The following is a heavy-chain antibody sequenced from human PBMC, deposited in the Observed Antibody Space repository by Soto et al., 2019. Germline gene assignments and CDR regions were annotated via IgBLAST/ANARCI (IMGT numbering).Heavy chain of an antibody. V-gene: IGHV3-23*01. CDR1: GFTFSDYA. J-gene: IGHJ2*01. Sequence: EVQLLESGGGLARPGGSLTLSCVASGFTFSDYAMTVVCHAPGKGLEWVATISATGGDIEYTDSLKGRFTISRDNSKNTLYLQRNGLTSDDTAVHYCAKVAGGLGYFDLWGRGTLVTVSS. CDR3: AKVAGGLGYFDL. CDR2: ISATGGDI. D-gene: IGHD3-16*01.